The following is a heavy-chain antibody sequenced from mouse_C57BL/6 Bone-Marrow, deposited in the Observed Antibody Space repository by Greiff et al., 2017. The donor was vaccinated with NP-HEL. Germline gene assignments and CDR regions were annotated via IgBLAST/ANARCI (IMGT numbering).Heavy chain of an antibody. CDR3: ASPYDYDVAWFAY. CDR2: ISSGGSYT. Sequence: EVKLQESGGDLVKPGGSLKLSCAASGFTFSSYGMSWVRQTPDKRLEWVATISSGGSYTYYPASVKGRFTISRDNAKNTLYLQMSSLKSEDTAMYYCASPYDYDVAWFAYGGQGNLVTVSA. CDR1: GFTFSSYG. J-gene: IGHJ3*01. D-gene: IGHD2-4*01. V-gene: IGHV5-6*01.